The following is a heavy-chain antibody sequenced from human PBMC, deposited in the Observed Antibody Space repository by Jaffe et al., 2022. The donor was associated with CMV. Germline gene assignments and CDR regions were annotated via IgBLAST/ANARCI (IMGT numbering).Heavy chain of an antibody. CDR3: AREYDSSGYGNAFDI. V-gene: IGHV3-74*01. CDR1: GFTFSSYW. CDR2: INSDGSST. J-gene: IGHJ3*02. Sequence: EVQLVESGGGLVQPGGSLRLSCAASGFTFSSYWMHWVRQAPGKGLVWVSRINSDGSSTSYADSVKGRFTISRDNAKNTLYLQMNSLRAEDTAVYYCAREYDSSGYGNAFDIWGQGTMVTVSS. D-gene: IGHD3-22*01.